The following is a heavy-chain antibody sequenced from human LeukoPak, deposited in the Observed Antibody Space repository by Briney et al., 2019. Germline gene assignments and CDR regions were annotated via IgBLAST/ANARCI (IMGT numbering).Heavy chain of an antibody. D-gene: IGHD3-22*01. J-gene: IGHJ4*02. CDR2: IYYSGST. V-gene: IGHV4-39*01. CDR1: AGSISSSSYY. CDR3: ARHEYYYDSSGLSGFDY. Sequence: PSETLSLTCTVSAGSISSSSYYWGWIRQPPGKGLEWIGSIYYSGSTYYNPSLKSRVTISVDTSKNQFSLKLSSVTAADTAVYYCARHEYYYDSSGLSGFDYWGQGTLVTVSS.